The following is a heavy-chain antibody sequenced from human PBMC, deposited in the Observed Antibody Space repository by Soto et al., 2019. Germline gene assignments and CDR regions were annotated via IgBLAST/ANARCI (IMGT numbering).Heavy chain of an antibody. V-gene: IGHV4-34*01. CDR3: AMYSSTWSKYLQH. CDR2: INHGGSA. CDR1: GGSFSGYY. D-gene: IGHD6-13*01. J-gene: IGHJ1*01. Sequence: VQLQQWGAGLLKTSETLSLTCAVYGGSFSGYYWSWIRQTPGKRLEWVGDINHGGSANYNPSPNSLVTFSLDLSKHQFSLKLNSVIAVVTAVNYCAMYSSTWSKYLQHWGRGSLVIVSS.